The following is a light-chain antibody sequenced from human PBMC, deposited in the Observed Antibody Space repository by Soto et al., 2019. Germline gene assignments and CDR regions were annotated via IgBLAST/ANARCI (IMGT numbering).Light chain of an antibody. Sequence: DIQMTQSPSTLSASVGDRVTITCRASQSISSWLAWYQQKPGKAPKLLIYDASSLESGVPSRFSGSGSGTEFTLTISSLQPDDSATYYCQHWETFGQGTKVDIK. J-gene: IGKJ1*01. CDR1: QSISSW. CDR3: QHWET. CDR2: DAS. V-gene: IGKV1-5*01.